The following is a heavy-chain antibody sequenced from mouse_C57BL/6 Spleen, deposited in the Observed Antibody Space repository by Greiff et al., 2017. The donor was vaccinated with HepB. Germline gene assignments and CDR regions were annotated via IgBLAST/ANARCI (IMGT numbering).Heavy chain of an antibody. CDR3: ARPLWDGGFAY. Sequence: QVQLQQPGAELVKPGASVKLSCKASGYTFTSYWMHWVKQRPGQGLEWIGMIHPNSGSTNYNEKFKSKATLTVDKSSSTAYMQLSSLTSEDSAVYYCARPLWDGGFAYWGQGTLVTVSA. V-gene: IGHV1-64*01. CDR1: GYTFTSYW. D-gene: IGHD4-1*01. J-gene: IGHJ3*01. CDR2: IHPNSGST.